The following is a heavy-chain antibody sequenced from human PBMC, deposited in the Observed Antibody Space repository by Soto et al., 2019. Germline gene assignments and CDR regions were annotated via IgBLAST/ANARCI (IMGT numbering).Heavy chain of an antibody. V-gene: IGHV3-9*01. CDR2: ISWNGGTM. CDR3: AKGRTRPLQLGSFGDNGFDV. CDR1: EFTFDNYA. Sequence: EVQLVESGGGLVQPGRSLRLSCAASEFTFDNYAMHWVRQAPGKGLEWVSGISWNGGTMAYTDSVKGRFTISRDNAKNSLFLQMNSLRAEDTAVYFCAKGRTRPLQLGSFGDNGFDVWGQGTMVTVSS. D-gene: IGHD1-1*01. J-gene: IGHJ3*01.